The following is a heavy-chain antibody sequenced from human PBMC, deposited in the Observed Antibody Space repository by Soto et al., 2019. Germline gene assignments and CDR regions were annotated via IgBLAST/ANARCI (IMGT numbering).Heavy chain of an antibody. D-gene: IGHD6-19*01. Sequence: QPGGSLRLSCAASGFTFSSYAMSWVRQAPGKGLEWVSAISGSGGSAYYADSVKGRFTISRDNSKNTLYLQMNSLRAEDTAVYYCAKARGYSSGWYYYWGQGTLVTVSS. CDR1: GFTFSSYA. V-gene: IGHV3-23*01. CDR3: AKARGYSSGWYYY. J-gene: IGHJ4*02. CDR2: ISGSGGSA.